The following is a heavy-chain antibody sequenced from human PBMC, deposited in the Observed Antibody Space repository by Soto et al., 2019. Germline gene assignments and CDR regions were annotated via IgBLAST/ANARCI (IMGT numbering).Heavy chain of an antibody. CDR3: AKGTKRSRTMPYYYYMDV. J-gene: IGHJ6*03. Sequence: GGSLRLSCAASGFNFSSYAMSWVRQAPGKGLEWVSAISGSGGSTYYADSVKGRFTISRDNSKNTLYLQMNSLRAEDTAVYYCAKGTKRSRTMPYYYYMDVWGKGTTVTVSS. CDR2: ISGSGGST. D-gene: IGHD2-2*01. CDR1: GFNFSSYA. V-gene: IGHV3-23*01.